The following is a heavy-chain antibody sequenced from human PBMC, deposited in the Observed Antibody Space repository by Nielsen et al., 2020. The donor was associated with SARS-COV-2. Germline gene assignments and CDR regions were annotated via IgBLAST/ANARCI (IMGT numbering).Heavy chain of an antibody. D-gene: IGHD3-22*01. V-gene: IGHV3-74*01. J-gene: IGHJ3*02. CDR1: GFNSRNYW. CDR2: INRDGTNT. CDR3: VRESALITPPAFDI. Sequence: GESLKISCAASGFNSRNYWIHWVRQSPGKGLVWVSRINRDGTNTDYADSVKGRFTISRDNAKDTLYLQMNSLRAEDSAVYYCVRESALITPPAFDIWGQGTKVTVSS.